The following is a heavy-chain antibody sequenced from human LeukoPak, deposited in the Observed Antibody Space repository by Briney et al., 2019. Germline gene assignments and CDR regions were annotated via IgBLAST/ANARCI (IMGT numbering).Heavy chain of an antibody. D-gene: IGHD6-19*01. CDR1: GGSFSSYY. CDR2: IYYSGST. J-gene: IGHJ4*02. CDR3: AGEPSIAVAGTFDY. Sequence: SDTLSLTCTVSGGSFSSYYWSWIRQPPGKGLEWIGYIYYSGSTNYNPSLKSRVTISVDTSKNQFSLKLSSVTAADTAVYYCAGEPSIAVAGTFDYWGQGTLVTVSS. V-gene: IGHV4-59*01.